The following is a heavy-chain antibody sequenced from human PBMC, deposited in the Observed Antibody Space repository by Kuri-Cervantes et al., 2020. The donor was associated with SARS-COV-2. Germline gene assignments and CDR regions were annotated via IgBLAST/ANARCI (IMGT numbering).Heavy chain of an antibody. D-gene: IGHD3-3*01. Sequence: SVKVSCKASGYTFTSYGISWVRQAPGQGLEWMGGIIPIFGTANYAQKFQGRVTITADESTSTAYMELSSLRSEDTAVYYCARQGVAPIPYIQFYNWFDPWGQGTLVTVSS. V-gene: IGHV1-69*13. J-gene: IGHJ5*02. CDR3: ARQGVAPIPYIQFYNWFDP. CDR1: GYTFTSYG. CDR2: IIPIFGTA.